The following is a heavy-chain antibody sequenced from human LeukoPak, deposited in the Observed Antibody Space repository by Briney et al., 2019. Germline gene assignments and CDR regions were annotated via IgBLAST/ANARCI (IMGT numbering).Heavy chain of an antibody. D-gene: IGHD3-22*01. CDR3: ARDRYYDLYYYGMDV. J-gene: IGHJ6*02. CDR2: IKQDGSEK. Sequence: GGSLRLSCAAYGFTFSSYWMSLVRQAPGKGLEWVANIKQDGSEKYYVDSVKGRFTISRDNAKNSLYLQMNSLRAEDTAVYYCARDRYYDLYYYGMDVWGQGTTVTVSS. V-gene: IGHV3-7*01. CDR1: GFTFSSYW.